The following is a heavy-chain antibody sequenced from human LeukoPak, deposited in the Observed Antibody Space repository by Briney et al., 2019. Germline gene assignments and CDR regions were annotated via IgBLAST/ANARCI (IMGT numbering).Heavy chain of an antibody. CDR1: GFTVSSNY. Sequence: GGSLRLSCAASGFTVSSNYMSWVRQAPGKGLEWVSVIYSGGSTYYADSVKGRFTISRDNSKNTLYLQMNSLRAEDTAVYYCARHGERMATIRQYYFDYWGQGTLVTVSS. J-gene: IGHJ4*02. CDR3: ARHGERMATIRQYYFDY. CDR2: IYSGGST. V-gene: IGHV3-66*02. D-gene: IGHD5-24*01.